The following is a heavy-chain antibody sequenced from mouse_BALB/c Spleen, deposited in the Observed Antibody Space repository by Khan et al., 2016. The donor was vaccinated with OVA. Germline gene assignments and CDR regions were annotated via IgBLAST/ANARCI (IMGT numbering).Heavy chain of an antibody. Sequence: QVQLKQSGAELARPGASVKMSCKASGYTFTTYTMHWVKQRPGQGLEWIGYINPSNGYTNYTQMFKDKSTLTADKSTSTAYKQLSNLTSDYSAVCDCAREGAYYRSDGRFSCWGQGTLVTVSA. CDR3: AREGAYYRSDGRFSC. V-gene: IGHV1-4*01. CDR2: INPSNGYT. CDR1: GYTFTTYT. D-gene: IGHD2-14*01. J-gene: IGHJ3*01.